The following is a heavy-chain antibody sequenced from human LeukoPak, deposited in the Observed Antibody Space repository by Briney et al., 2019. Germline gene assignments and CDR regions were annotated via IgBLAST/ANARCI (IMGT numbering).Heavy chain of an antibody. CDR2: ISYDGSNK. J-gene: IGHJ4*02. V-gene: IGHV3-30*04. Sequence: GGSLRLSCAASGFTFSSYAMHWVRQAPGKGLEWVAVISYDGSNKYYADSVKGRFTISRDNSKNTLYLQMNSLRVEDTAVYYCARGDCSSTSCYLREPEPDYWGQGTLVTVSS. CDR1: GFTFSSYA. D-gene: IGHD2-2*01. CDR3: ARGDCSSTSCYLREPEPDY.